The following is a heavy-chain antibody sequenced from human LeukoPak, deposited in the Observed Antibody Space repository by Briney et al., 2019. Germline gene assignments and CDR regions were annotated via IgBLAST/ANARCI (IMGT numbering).Heavy chain of an antibody. D-gene: IGHD6-13*01. CDR2: ISGNSVVT. CDR3: TKAAAGWVSWFDP. V-gene: IGHV3-9*01. J-gene: IGHJ5*02. Sequence: GGSLSLSCTASGFTFDNNAMQWVRHAPGRGLEWVSGISGNSVVTNYADSVKGRFTISRDNAKNSLYLQMNSLRAEDTALYYCTKAAAGWVSWFDPWGQGTLVTVSS. CDR1: GFTFDNNA.